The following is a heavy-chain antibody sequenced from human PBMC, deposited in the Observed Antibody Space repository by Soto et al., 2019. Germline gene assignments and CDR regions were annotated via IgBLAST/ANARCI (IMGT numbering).Heavy chain of an antibody. CDR1: GGSISSGGYY. CDR2: IYYSGST. J-gene: IGHJ4*02. CDR3: ARDQSYYGSGGRFDY. D-gene: IGHD3-10*01. V-gene: IGHV4-31*03. Sequence: QVQLQESGPGLVKPSQTLSLTCTVSGGSISSGGYYWSWIRQHPGKGLEWIGYIYYSGSTYYNPSLKSRVTISVETSKNQVSLKLSSVTAADTAVYYCARDQSYYGSGGRFDYWGQGTLVTVSS.